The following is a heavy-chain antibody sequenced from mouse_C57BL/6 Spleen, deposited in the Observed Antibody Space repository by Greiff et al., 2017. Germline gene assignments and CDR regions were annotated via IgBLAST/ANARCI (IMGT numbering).Heavy chain of an antibody. V-gene: IGHV1-81*01. J-gene: IGHJ1*03. CDR2: IYPRSGNT. CDR3: ARGGDYYGSKDWYFDV. D-gene: IGHD1-1*01. CDR1: GYTFTSYG. Sequence: VQLQQSGAELARPGASVKLSCKASGYTFTSYGISWVKQRTGQGLEWIGEIYPRSGNTYYNEKFKGKATLTADKSSSTAYMELRSLTSEDSAVYFCARGGDYYGSKDWYFDVWGTGTTVTVSS.